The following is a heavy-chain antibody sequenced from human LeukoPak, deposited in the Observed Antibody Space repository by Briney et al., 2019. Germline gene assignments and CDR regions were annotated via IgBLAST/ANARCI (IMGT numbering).Heavy chain of an antibody. J-gene: IGHJ4*02. CDR2: ISAYNGNT. CDR3: ARASNYGSGSSMYYFDY. Sequence: ASVKVSCKASGYTFTSYGISWVRQAPGQGLEWMGWISAYNGNTNYAQKFQGRVTITADKSTSTAYMELSSLRSEDTAVYYCARASNYGSGSSMYYFDYWGQGTLVTVSS. V-gene: IGHV1-18*01. CDR1: GYTFTSYG. D-gene: IGHD3-10*01.